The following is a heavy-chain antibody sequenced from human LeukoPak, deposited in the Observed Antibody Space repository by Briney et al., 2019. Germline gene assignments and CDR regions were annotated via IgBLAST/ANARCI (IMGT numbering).Heavy chain of an antibody. CDR2: ISYDGSNK. Sequence: PGGSLRLSCAASGFTFSSYAMHWVRQAPGKGLEWVAVISYDGSNKYYADSVRGRFTISRDNSKNTVYLQMDSLRVEDMAVYYCAKDSKITSADYYFDYWGLGTLVTVSS. CDR1: GFTFSSYA. V-gene: IGHV3-30-3*01. D-gene: IGHD6-13*01. CDR3: AKDSKITSADYYFDY. J-gene: IGHJ4*02.